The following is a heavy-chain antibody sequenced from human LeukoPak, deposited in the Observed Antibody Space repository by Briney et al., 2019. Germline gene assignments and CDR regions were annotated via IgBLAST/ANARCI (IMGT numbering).Heavy chain of an antibody. V-gene: IGHV4-4*07. Sequence: KTSETLSLTCTVSGGSISSDYWSWIRQPAGKGLEWIGRIYTSGSTDYNPSLKSRVTMSVDTSKNQFSLKLTSVTAADTAIYYCARGPRVSGTANFDYWGQGTLVTVSS. CDR1: GGSISSDY. J-gene: IGHJ4*02. CDR3: ARGPRVSGTANFDY. CDR2: IYTSGST. D-gene: IGHD1-20*01.